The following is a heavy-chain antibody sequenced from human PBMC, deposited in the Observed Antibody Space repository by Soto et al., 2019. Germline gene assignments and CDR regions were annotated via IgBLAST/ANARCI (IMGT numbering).Heavy chain of an antibody. CDR2: ISFDGHDQ. Sequence: QVQLVESGGGVVEPGRSLRLSWAASGFPFSNYGMHWVRQAPGKGLEWMAVISFDGHDQDYADSVKGRFTISRDNSKSTLYLQMNSLRAEDTAVYYCATKQWLAPVWGPGTLVTVSS. CDR3: ATKQWLAPV. V-gene: IGHV3-30*03. D-gene: IGHD6-19*01. J-gene: IGHJ4*02. CDR1: GFPFSNYG.